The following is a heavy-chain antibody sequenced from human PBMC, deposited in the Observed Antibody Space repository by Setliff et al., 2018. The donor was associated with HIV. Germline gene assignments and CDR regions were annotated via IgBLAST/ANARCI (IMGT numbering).Heavy chain of an antibody. D-gene: IGHD3-10*01. V-gene: IGHV1-3*04. Sequence: ASVKVSCKASGYTFSQYPMHWVRQAPGQRPEWMGWINTGNGNTKYSQKFQDRVTITRDTSADTVYMELNSLRADDTAVYYCAKDPPGDYNGMPGDIWGQGTMVTVSS. J-gene: IGHJ3*02. CDR1: GYTFSQYP. CDR2: INTGNGNT. CDR3: AKDPPGDYNGMPGDI.